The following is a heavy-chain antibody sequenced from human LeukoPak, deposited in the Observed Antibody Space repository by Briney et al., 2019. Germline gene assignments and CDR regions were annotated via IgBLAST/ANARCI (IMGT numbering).Heavy chain of an antibody. D-gene: IGHD2-15*01. Sequence: GGSLRLSCAASRFTFSSYSMNWVRQAPGKGLEWVSSISSSGSYIYYADSVKGRFTISRDNSKNTLTLQMHSLRAEDTAVYYCAKSQSHFVVVVAAITPDYWGQGTLVTVSS. CDR1: RFTFSSYS. CDR2: ISSSGSYI. V-gene: IGHV3-21*04. J-gene: IGHJ4*02. CDR3: AKSQSHFVVVVAAITPDY.